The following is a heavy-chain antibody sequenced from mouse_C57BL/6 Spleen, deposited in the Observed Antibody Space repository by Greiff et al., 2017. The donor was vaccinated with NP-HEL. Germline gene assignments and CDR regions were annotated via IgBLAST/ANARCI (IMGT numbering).Heavy chain of an antibody. CDR1: GYTFTDYN. CDR3: ASSVGDGYYV. CDR2: INPNNGGT. Sequence: LVEPGASVKIPCKASGYTFTDYNMDWVKQSHGKSLEWIGDINPNNGGTIYNQKFKGKATLTVDKSSSTAYMELRSLTSEDTAVYYCASSVGDGYYVWGQGTTLTVSS. J-gene: IGHJ2*01. V-gene: IGHV1-18*01. D-gene: IGHD2-3*01.